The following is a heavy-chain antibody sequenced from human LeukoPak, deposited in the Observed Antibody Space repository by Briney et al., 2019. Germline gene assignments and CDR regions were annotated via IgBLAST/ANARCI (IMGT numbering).Heavy chain of an antibody. J-gene: IGHJ4*02. CDR2: IYSGEST. CDR1: GFTFSSYG. D-gene: IGHD5-18*01. Sequence: GGSLRLSCAASGFTFSSYGMHWVRQAPGKGLEWVSVIYSGESTYYTDSVKGRFTISRDNSKNTLYLQMNSLRAEDTAVYYCARGYSYVEHWGQGTLVTVSS. CDR3: ARGYSYVEH. V-gene: IGHV3-66*01.